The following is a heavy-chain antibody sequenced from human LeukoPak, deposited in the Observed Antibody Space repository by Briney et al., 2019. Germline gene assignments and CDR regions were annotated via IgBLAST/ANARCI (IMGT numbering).Heavy chain of an antibody. CDR2: IWYDGSNK. D-gene: IGHD1-26*01. V-gene: IGHV3-33*06. CDR3: AKKVVVGATSPYSDFQD. CDR1: GFTFSSYG. J-gene: IGHJ1*01. Sequence: LAGGSLRLSCAASGFTFSSYGMHWVRQAPGKGLEWVAVIWYDGSNKYYADSVKGRFTISRDNSKNTLYLQMNSLRAEDTALYYCAKKVVVGATSPYSDFQDWGQGTLVTVSS.